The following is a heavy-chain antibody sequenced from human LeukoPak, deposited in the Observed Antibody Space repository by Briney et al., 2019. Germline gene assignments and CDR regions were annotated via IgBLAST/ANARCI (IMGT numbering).Heavy chain of an antibody. D-gene: IGHD3-9*01. CDR3: ARSPHILTGENFDY. J-gene: IGHJ4*02. V-gene: IGHV1-2*02. CDR2: INPNSGGT. CDR1: GYSFTAYY. Sequence: ASVKVSCKASGYSFTAYYMHWVRQAPGQGLEWMGWINPNSGGTNYAQKFQVRVTMTRDTSITTAYMEMSRLRSDDTALYYCARSPHILTGENFDYWGQGTLVTVSS.